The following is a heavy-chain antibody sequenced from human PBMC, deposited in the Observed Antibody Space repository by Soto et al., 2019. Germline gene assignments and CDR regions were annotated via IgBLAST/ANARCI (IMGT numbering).Heavy chain of an antibody. J-gene: IGHJ4*02. V-gene: IGHV3-30*18. CDR2: ISYDGSNK. D-gene: IGHD2-2*02. CDR3: AKDPAAIQVYYFDY. Sequence: GGSLRLSCAASGFTFNNYGMHWVRQAPGKGLEWVAVISYDGSNKYYADSVKGRFTISRDNSKNTLYLQMNSLRAEDTAVYYCAKDPAAIQVYYFDYWGQGTLVTVSS. CDR1: GFTFNNYG.